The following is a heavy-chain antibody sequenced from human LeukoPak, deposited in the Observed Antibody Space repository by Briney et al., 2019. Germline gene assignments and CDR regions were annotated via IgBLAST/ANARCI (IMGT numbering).Heavy chain of an antibody. CDR3: ARQRRYDYYMDV. J-gene: IGHJ6*03. V-gene: IGHV4-39*01. CDR2: IYYSGTT. CDR1: GYSISSSNYY. D-gene: IGHD3-9*01. Sequence: SETLSLTCTASGYSISSSNYYWVWLGQPQGKGPEGIVSIYYSGTTYHNPSLKSRITISVNTSNNQFSLKVSSVTAADTAVYYCARQRRYDYYMDVWGKGTTVTVSS.